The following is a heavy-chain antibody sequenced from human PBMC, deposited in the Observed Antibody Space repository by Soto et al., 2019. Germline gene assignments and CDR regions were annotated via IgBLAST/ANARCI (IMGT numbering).Heavy chain of an antibody. Sequence: ASVKVSCKASGYTFTSYGISWVRQAPGQGLEWMGWISAYNGNTNYAQKLQGRVTMTTDTSTSTAYMELRSLRSDDTAVYYCARAPYYYDSSGYYIFDYWGQGTLVTVSS. CDR2: ISAYNGNT. D-gene: IGHD3-22*01. CDR1: GYTFTSYG. V-gene: IGHV1-18*01. J-gene: IGHJ4*02. CDR3: ARAPYYYDSSGYYIFDY.